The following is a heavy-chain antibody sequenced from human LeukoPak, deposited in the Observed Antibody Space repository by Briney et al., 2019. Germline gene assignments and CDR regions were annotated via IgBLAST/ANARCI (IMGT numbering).Heavy chain of an antibody. V-gene: IGHV3-7*01. Sequence: PGGSLRLSCAVSGFTFSSYWMSWVRQAPGKGLEWVANIKEDGSKRYYVDSVKGRFTISRDNAKNSLYLHMNSLRAEDTAVYYCARVMTSMTTADLDCWGQGTLVSVSS. CDR3: ARVMTSMTTADLDC. CDR2: IKEDGSKR. J-gene: IGHJ4*02. D-gene: IGHD4-17*01. CDR1: GFTFSSYW.